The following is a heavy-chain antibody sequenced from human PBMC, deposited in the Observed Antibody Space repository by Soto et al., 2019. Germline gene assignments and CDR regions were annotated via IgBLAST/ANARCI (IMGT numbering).Heavy chain of an antibody. D-gene: IGHD3-10*01. CDR3: AKLKSRGSGALDY. V-gene: IGHV3-23*01. CDR2: IGGSGGST. Sequence: EVQLLESGGGLVQPGGSLRLSCAASGFTFSSYAMSWVRQAPGKGLEWVSAIGGSGGSTYYADSLKGRSTISRNNSKNAMYLQMTSLRDEDTAVYYCAKLKSRGSGALDYWGQGTLVTVSS. J-gene: IGHJ4*02. CDR1: GFTFSSYA.